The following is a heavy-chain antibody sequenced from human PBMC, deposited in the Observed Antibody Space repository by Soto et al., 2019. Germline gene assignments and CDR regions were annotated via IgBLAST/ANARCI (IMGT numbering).Heavy chain of an antibody. D-gene: IGHD1-26*01. CDR3: AKRPRALLTFDY. V-gene: IGHV3-23*04. J-gene: IGHJ4*02. CDR1: GFIFSNYV. CDR2: ISDSAGTS. Sequence: EVQLVDSGGGLVQPGGSLRLSCAASGFIFSNYVMSWVRQAPGKGLEWVSSISDSAGTSYYADSVKGRFTISRDKSKNTLYLKMNSLRAEDTVIYYCAKRPRALLTFDYWGQGTLVTVSS.